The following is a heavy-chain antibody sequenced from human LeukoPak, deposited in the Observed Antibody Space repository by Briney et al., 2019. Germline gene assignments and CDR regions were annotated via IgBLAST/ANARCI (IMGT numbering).Heavy chain of an antibody. V-gene: IGHV1-2*04. J-gene: IGHJ6*02. D-gene: IGHD2-2*01. Sequence: GASVKVSCNASGYTFTGYYMHWVRQAPGQGLEWMGWINPNSGGTNYAQKFQGWVTMTRDTSISTAYMELSRLRSDDTAVYYCARDRRHCSSTSCYEDHYYGMDVWGQGTTVTVSS. CDR1: GYTFTGYY. CDR2: INPNSGGT. CDR3: ARDRRHCSSTSCYEDHYYGMDV.